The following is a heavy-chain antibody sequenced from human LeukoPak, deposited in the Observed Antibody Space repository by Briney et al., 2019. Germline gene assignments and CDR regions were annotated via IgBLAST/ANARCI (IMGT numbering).Heavy chain of an antibody. Sequence: PGGSLRLSCAASGFTFSSSWMHWVRQAPGKGLVWVSRIKNDGSSTTYADAVKGRFTISRDNVKNTLYLQMNSLRAEDTAVYYCATGRDGYNRWGQGTLVSVSS. J-gene: IGHJ4*02. D-gene: IGHD5-24*01. V-gene: IGHV3-74*01. CDR3: ATGRDGYNR. CDR2: IKNDGSST. CDR1: GFTFSSSW.